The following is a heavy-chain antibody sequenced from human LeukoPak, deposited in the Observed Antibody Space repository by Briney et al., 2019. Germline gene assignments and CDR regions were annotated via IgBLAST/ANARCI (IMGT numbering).Heavy chain of an antibody. CDR2: IYSGGST. V-gene: IGHV3-53*01. CDR3: ASSPNYYDSSGYYYFDY. CDR1: GFTFSSYE. J-gene: IGHJ4*02. D-gene: IGHD3-22*01. Sequence: GGSLRLSCAASGFTFSSYEMNWVRQAPGKGLEWVSVIYSGGSTYYADSVKGRFTISRDNSKNTLYLQMNSLRAEDTAVYYCASSPNYYDSSGYYYFDYWGQGTLVTVSS.